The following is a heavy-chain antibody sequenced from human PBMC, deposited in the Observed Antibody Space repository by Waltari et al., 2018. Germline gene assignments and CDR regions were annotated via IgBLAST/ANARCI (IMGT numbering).Heavy chain of an antibody. CDR3: AKDGGSSWYDSDWFDP. CDR1: GFTFDDYA. Sequence: EVQLVESGGGLVQPGRSLRLSCAASGFTFDDYAMHWVRQAPGKGLEWVSGSSWNSGSIGYADSVKGRFTISRDNAKNSLYLQMNSLRAEDTALYYCAKDGGSSWYDSDWFDPWGQGTLVIVSS. D-gene: IGHD6-13*01. CDR2: SSWNSGSI. V-gene: IGHV3-9*01. J-gene: IGHJ5*02.